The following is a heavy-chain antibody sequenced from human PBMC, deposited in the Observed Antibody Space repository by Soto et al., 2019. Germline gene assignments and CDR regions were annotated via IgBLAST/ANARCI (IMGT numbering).Heavy chain of an antibody. CDR1: GDTFTSYG. D-gene: IGHD3-3*01. CDR3: ARDDDFWSGYFRY. V-gene: IGHV1-18*01. J-gene: IGHJ4*02. Sequence: QVHLVQSGAEVNKPGASVKVSCKASGDTFTSYGFSWVRQAPGQGLEWMGWINGFNGNTNYVKKFRGRLTVTTDPSTSTAYMELGSLRPDDTAVYYCARDDDFWSGYFRYWGQGTLVTV. CDR2: INGFNGNT.